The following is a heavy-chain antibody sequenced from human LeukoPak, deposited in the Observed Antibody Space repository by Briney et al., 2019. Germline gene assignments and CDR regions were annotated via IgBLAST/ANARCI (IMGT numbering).Heavy chain of an antibody. CDR3: ARVAKIHYFDY. CDR2: IKKEGSEK. CDR1: GFTFSSYW. V-gene: IGHV3-7*01. Sequence: PGGSLRLSCADSGFTFSSYWMCWVRQAPGKGLEWVANIKKEGSEKYYVDSVKGRFTISRDNAKNSLYLQMNSLRAEDTAVYYCARVAKIHYFDYWGQGTLVTVSS. J-gene: IGHJ4*02.